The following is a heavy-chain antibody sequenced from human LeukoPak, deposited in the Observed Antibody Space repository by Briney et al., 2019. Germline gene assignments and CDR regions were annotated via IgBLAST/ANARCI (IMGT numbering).Heavy chain of an antibody. CDR3: ARARKRLWGALMKGNWFDP. V-gene: IGHV4-31*03. CDR1: GGSISSGGYY. CDR2: IYYSGST. D-gene: IGHD2-8*01. Sequence: SQTLSLTCTVSGGSISSGGYYWSWIRQHPGKGLEWIGYIYYSGSTYYNPSLKSRVTISVDTSKNQFSLKLSSVTAADTAVYYCARARKRLWGALMKGNWFDPWGQGTLVTVSS. J-gene: IGHJ5*02.